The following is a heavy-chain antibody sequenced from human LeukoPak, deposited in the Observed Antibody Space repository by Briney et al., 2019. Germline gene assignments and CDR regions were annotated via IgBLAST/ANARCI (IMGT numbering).Heavy chain of an antibody. CDR3: ARERTPIALKIMIIFDS. Sequence: ASVKVSCKASGYTFTSYYIHWVRQAPGQGLEWMASINPHGGVTNSAQEFQGRVTVTRDSPISTAYLELSGLRSDDTAVYYCARERTPIALKIMIIFDSWGQGTLITVSS. D-gene: IGHD3-16*01. CDR2: INPHGGVT. V-gene: IGHV1-2*02. CDR1: GYTFTSYY. J-gene: IGHJ5*01.